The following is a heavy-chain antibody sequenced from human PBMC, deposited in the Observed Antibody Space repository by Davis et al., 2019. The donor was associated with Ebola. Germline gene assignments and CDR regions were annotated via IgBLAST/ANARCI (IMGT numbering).Heavy chain of an antibody. CDR3: ASAPYENY. CDR1: GGSFSGYY. V-gene: IGHV4-34*01. D-gene: IGHD3-16*01. Sequence: MPGGSLRLSCAVYGGSFSGYYWSWIRQPPGKGLEWIGEINHSGSTNYNPSLKSRVTISADTSRNQFSLKLTSVTAADTAVYYCASAPYENYWGQGTLVTVSS. CDR2: INHSGST. J-gene: IGHJ4*02.